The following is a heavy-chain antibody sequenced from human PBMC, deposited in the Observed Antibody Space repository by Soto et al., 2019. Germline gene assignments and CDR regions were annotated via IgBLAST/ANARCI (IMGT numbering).Heavy chain of an antibody. CDR3: ARASMVRGARYYFDY. J-gene: IGHJ4*02. CDR2: IYPGDSDT. D-gene: IGHD3-10*01. CDR1: GYSFTSYW. Sequence: GESLKISCKGSGYSFTSYWIAWLRQMPGKGLEWMGIIYPGDSDTRYSPSFQGQVTISADKSITTAYLQWSSLTAADTAVYYCARASMVRGARYYFDYWGQGTLVTVSS. V-gene: IGHV5-51*01.